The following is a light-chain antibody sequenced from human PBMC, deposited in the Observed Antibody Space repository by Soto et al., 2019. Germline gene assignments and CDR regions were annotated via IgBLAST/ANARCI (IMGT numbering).Light chain of an antibody. V-gene: IGLV2-11*01. CDR3: SSNAGRYTI. J-gene: IGLJ2*01. Sequence: QSVLTQPRSVSGSPGQSAAISCTGTSSDVGGYNYVSWYQQLPGKVPKLIIYDVTERPSGVPDRFSGSKSGNTASLTIPALQAEDEGDYYCSSNAGRYTIFGGGTKLTVL. CDR2: DVT. CDR1: SSDVGGYNY.